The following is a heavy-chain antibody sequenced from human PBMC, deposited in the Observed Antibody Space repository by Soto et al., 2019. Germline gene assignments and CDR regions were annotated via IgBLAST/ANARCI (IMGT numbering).Heavy chain of an antibody. CDR2: IYYSGST. Sequence: SETLSLTCTVSGGSISSYYWSWIRQPPGKGLEWIGYIYYSGSTNYNPSLKSRVTISVDTSKNQFSLKLSSVTAADTAVYYCARDRKRNGPGPFDPWGQGTLVTVSS. CDR3: ARDRKRNGPGPFDP. J-gene: IGHJ5*02. CDR1: GGSISSYY. V-gene: IGHV4-59*01. D-gene: IGHD3-10*01.